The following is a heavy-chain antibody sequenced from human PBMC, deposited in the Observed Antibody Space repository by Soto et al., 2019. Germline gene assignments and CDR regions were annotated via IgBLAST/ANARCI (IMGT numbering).Heavy chain of an antibody. CDR2: ISGSGGST. J-gene: IGHJ4*02. Sequence: SGFTFSSYAMSWVRQAPGKGLEWVSAISGSGGSTYYADSVKGRFTISRDNSKNTLYLQMNSLRAEDTAVYYCAKDYYGDYFKHFDYWGQGTLVTVSS. CDR3: AKDYYGDYFKHFDY. CDR1: GFTFSSYA. V-gene: IGHV3-23*01. D-gene: IGHD4-17*01.